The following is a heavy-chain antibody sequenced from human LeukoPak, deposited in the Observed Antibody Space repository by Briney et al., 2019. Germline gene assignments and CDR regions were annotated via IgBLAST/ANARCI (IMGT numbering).Heavy chain of an antibody. D-gene: IGHD6-13*01. Sequence: ASVKVSCKASGGTFSSYAISWVRQAPGQGLEWMGGIIPIFGTANYAQKFQGKVTITRDTSASTAYMELSSLRSEDTAVYYCARIAAAWDYWGQGTLVTVSS. J-gene: IGHJ4*02. CDR1: GGTFSSYA. CDR2: IIPIFGTA. CDR3: ARIAAAWDY. V-gene: IGHV1-69*05.